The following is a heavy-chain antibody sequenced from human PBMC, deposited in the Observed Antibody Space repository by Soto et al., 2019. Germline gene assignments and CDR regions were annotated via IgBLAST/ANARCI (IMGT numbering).Heavy chain of an antibody. CDR2: IYYSGST. D-gene: IGHD3-9*01. CDR3: ARALILTGYYIHDAFDI. V-gene: IGHV4-59*01. CDR1: GGSISSYY. J-gene: IGHJ3*02. Sequence: PSGTLSLTCTVSGGSISSYYWSWIRQPPGKGLEWIGYIYYSGSTNYNPSLRSRVTISVDTSKNQFSLKLSSVTAADTAVYYCARALILTGYYIHDAFDIWGQGTMVTVSS.